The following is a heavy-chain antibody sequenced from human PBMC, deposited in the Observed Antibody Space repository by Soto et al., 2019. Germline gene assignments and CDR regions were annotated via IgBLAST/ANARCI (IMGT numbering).Heavy chain of an antibody. J-gene: IGHJ4*02. V-gene: IGHV3-30*18. CDR1: GFTFSNYG. CDR2: ISYDGSHK. D-gene: IGHD2-15*01. CDR3: AQDRGSCTGGTCFYSMDY. Sequence: QVHLVESGGGAVQSGRSLRLSCAASGFTFSNYGMYWVRQAPGKGLEWVAVISYDGSHKDYVDSVKGRFTISRDNSKNTLYLQMNSLRPDDTAVYFCAQDRGSCTGGTCFYSMDYWGQGTLVTVSS.